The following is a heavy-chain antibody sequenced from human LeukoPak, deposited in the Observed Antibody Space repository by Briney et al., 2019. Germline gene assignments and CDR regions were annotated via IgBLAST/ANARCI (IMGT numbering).Heavy chain of an antibody. CDR1: GFIVSSNY. D-gene: IGHD1-1*01. CDR3: ARLVATTGRLYFDY. CDR2: IYSGGNT. Sequence: GSLRLSCPASGFIVSSNYMRWVRQAPGKGLEYVSVIYSGGNTYYGGSVKGGFTISRDNSKNTIYLQMNSLRAEDTAVYYCARLVATTGRLYFDYWGQGNPVTVSS. J-gene: IGHJ4*02. V-gene: IGHV3-53*01.